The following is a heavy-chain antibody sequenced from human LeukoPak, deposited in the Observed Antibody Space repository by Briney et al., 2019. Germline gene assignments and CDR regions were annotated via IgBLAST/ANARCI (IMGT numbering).Heavy chain of an antibody. Sequence: GGSLRLSCAASGSTFSSYAMSWVRQAPGKGLEWVSAISGSGGSAYYADSVKGRFTISRDNSKNTLYLQMNSLRAEDTAVYYCAKVVRSSGIDYWGQGTLVTVSS. CDR2: ISGSGGSA. CDR1: GSTFSSYA. J-gene: IGHJ4*02. CDR3: AKVVRSSGIDY. V-gene: IGHV3-23*01. D-gene: IGHD6-19*01.